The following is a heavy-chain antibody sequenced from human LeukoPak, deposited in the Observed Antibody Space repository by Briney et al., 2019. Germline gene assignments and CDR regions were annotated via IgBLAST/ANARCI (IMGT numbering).Heavy chain of an antibody. J-gene: IGHJ4*02. CDR2: IKQDGSEK. Sequence: GGSLRLSCAASGFTFSSYWMSWVRQAPGKGLEWVANIKQDGSEKKYVDSVKGRFTISRDNAKNSLYLQIGSLGAEDTAVYYCARASGSYLLDYRGQGTLVTVSS. V-gene: IGHV3-7*05. D-gene: IGHD1-26*01. CDR1: GFTFSSYW. CDR3: ARASGSYLLDY.